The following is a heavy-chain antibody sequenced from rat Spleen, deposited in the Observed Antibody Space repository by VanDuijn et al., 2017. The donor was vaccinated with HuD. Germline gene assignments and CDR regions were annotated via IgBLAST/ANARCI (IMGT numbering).Heavy chain of an antibody. V-gene: IGHV5S13*01. CDR3: ARTGWDYSVYYFDY. CDR2: ISTGGGNT. CDR1: GFTFNNYG. J-gene: IGHJ2*01. Sequence: EVQLVESGGGLVQPGRSLKLSCAASGFTFNNYGMAWVRQTPTKGLEWVASISTGGGNTYYRDSVKGRFTISRDNAKNTQYLQMDSLRSEDTATYYCARTGWDYSVYYFDYWGQGVMVTVSS. D-gene: IGHD1-1*01.